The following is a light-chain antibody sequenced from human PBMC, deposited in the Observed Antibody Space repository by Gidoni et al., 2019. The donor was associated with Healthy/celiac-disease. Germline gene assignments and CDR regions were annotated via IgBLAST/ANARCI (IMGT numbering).Light chain of an antibody. Sequence: DVVMSQSPLSLPVTLGQPASISCRSSQSLVHSDGNTYLNWFQQRPGKSPRRLIYKVSNRDSGVPDRFSGSGSVTDFTLKISRVEAEDVGVYYCMQGTHWPPITFGQGTKLEIK. V-gene: IGKV2-30*02. CDR1: QSLVHSDGNTY. J-gene: IGKJ2*01. CDR2: KVS. CDR3: MQGTHWPPIT.